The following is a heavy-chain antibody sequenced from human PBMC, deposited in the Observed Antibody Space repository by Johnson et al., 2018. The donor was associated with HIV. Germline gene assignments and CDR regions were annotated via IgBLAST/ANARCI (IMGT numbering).Heavy chain of an antibody. CDR3: ARGSRTDDFFAE. Sequence: QVQLVESGGGLVKPGGSLRLSCAASGFTFTNAWMTWVRQAPGKGLEWVAFISSDGSKKYYADSVKGRFTVSRDSSKGTLYLPMNSRRVEDPARYYCARGSRTDDFFAEGGQATMVPVFS. V-gene: IGHV3-30*03. CDR2: ISSDGSKK. J-gene: IGHJ3*01. D-gene: IGHD3/OR15-3a*01. CDR1: GFTFTNAW.